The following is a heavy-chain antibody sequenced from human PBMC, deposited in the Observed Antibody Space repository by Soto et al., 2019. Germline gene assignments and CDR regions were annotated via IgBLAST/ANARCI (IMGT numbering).Heavy chain of an antibody. Sequence: SETLSLTCAVSGGSISSGGYSWSWIRQPPGKGLEWIGYIYHSGSTYYNPSLKSRVTISVDRSKNQFSLKLSSVTAADPAVYYWARGEFLDFVLVPPANFAPWGQGTLVPVSS. V-gene: IGHV4-30-2*01. CDR3: ARGEFLDFVLVPPANFAP. J-gene: IGHJ5*02. CDR1: GGSISSGGYS. D-gene: IGHD2-2*03. CDR2: IYHSGST.